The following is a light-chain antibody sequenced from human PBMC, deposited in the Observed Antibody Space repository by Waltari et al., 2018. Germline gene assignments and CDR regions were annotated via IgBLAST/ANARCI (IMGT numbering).Light chain of an antibody. Sequence: QSVLTQPPSASGTPGQRVSISCSGTSSNIENNFVSWYQQFPGTGPKLLIYRNTHRPSGAPDRVSGSKSGTSASLAISGLQSEDEADYYCAAWDDSLRNWVFGGGTKLTVL. J-gene: IGLJ3*02. CDR2: RNT. CDR1: SSNIENNF. V-gene: IGLV1-47*01. CDR3: AAWDDSLRNWV.